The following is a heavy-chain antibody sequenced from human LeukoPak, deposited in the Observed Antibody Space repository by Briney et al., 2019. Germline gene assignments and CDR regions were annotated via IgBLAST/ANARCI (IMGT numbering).Heavy chain of an antibody. CDR1: GITLSNYG. Sequence: PGGSLRLSCAVSGITLSNYGMSWVRQAPGKGLEWVAGISGSGGTKKYADSVKGRFTISRDSPKNTLYLQMNSLRAEDTAVYFCAKRGVVIRVILVGFHKEAYYFDSWGQGALVTVSS. D-gene: IGHD3-22*01. CDR2: ISGSGGTK. J-gene: IGHJ4*02. CDR3: AKRGVVIRVILVGFHKEAYYFDS. V-gene: IGHV3-23*01.